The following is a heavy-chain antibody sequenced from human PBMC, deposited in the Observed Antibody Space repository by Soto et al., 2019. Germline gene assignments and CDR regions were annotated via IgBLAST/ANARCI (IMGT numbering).Heavy chain of an antibody. CDR3: PHRRYFYNISGLDY. V-gene: IGHV2-5*02. CDR2: INWDDDK. Sequence: QITLKESGPTLVKPTETLTLTCTLSGFSLSTSGVSVIWIRQPPGKALEWLVAINWDDDKRYSPSLRSRITITKDTSKNQVVLTMTNMDPVDTDTYYCPHRRYFYNISGLDYCGHGTPVTVSS. CDR1: GFSLSTSGVS. J-gene: IGHJ4*01. D-gene: IGHD3-22*01.